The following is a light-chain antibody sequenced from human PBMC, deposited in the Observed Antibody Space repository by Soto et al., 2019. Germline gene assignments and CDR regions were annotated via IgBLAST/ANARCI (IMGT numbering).Light chain of an antibody. CDR3: QQYGRSPFT. V-gene: IGKV3-20*01. CDR2: GAS. J-gene: IGKJ3*01. Sequence: EIVMTQSPGTLSLSPGETATLSCRASQSVSSNYVAWFHQKPGQAPRLLIYGASSRATGVPDRFSASGSGTDFTLTISRLEPEDFAVYYCQQYGRSPFTFGHGTKLDIK. CDR1: QSVSSNY.